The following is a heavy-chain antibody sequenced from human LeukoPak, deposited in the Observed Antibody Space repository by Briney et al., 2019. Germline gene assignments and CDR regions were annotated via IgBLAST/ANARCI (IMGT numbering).Heavy chain of an antibody. CDR1: GFTFSRHA. J-gene: IGHJ4*02. CDR3: AKGDDIGKHPTRAYYFDT. Sequence: GGSLRLSCAASGFTFSRHAMSWVRQAPGKGLEWVSTTGLNSVNTLCAESVQGRFSISRDNSKNTLDLQMDNLRVDGTAVYYCAKGDDIGKHPTRAYYFDTWGQGTLVTVSS. D-gene: IGHD5-24*01. CDR2: TGLNSVNT. V-gene: IGHV3-23*01.